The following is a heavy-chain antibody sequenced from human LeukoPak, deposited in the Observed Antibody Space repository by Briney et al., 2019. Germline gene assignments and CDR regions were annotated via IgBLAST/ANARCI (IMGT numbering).Heavy chain of an antibody. Sequence: ASVKVSCKASGYTFTGYYMHWVRQAPGQGLEWMGWINPNSGGTNYAQKFQGRVTMTRDTSISTAYMELSRLRSDDTAVYYCARSIGYYDSSGYHDYWGQGTLVTVSS. CDR3: ARSIGYYDSSGYHDY. V-gene: IGHV1-2*02. D-gene: IGHD3-22*01. CDR1: GYTFTGYY. J-gene: IGHJ4*02. CDR2: INPNSGGT.